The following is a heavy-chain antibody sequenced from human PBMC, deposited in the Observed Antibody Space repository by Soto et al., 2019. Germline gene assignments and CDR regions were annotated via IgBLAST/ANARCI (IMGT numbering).Heavy chain of an antibody. Sequence: QVQLQESGPGLVKPSETLSLTCTVSGGSITNYYCSWFRQPPGKGLEWIGYINYDGYSAYNLSLKRRVTLSMDASKTQFSLRLESVTATDTAVYYCARHGVGPLQGLVDVGGPGTTVIVSS. CDR2: INYDGYS. D-gene: IGHD4-4*01. V-gene: IGHV4-59*08. CDR1: GGSITNYY. CDR3: ARHGVGPLQGLVDV. J-gene: IGHJ6*02.